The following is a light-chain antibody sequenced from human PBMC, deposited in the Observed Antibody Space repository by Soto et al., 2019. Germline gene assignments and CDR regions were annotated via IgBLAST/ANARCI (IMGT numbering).Light chain of an antibody. J-gene: IGLJ2*01. CDR3: AAWDDSLNGPV. CDR1: SSNIGGNT. V-gene: IGLV1-44*01. Sequence: QSVLTQPPSASGTPGQRVTMSCSGSSSNIGGNTVNWYQQLPGTAPKLLIYSNNQRPSGVPDRFSGSKSGTSASLAISGLQSEDEADYYCAAWDDSLNGPVFGGGTKLTVL. CDR2: SNN.